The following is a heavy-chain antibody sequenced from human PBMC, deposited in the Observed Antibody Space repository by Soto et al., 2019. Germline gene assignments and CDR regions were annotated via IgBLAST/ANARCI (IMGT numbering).Heavy chain of an antibody. CDR2: ISSSSSYI. Sequence: XRVSCAASGFTFSSYSMNWVRQAPGKGLEWVSSISSSSSYIYYADSVKGRFTISRDNAKNSLYLQMNSMRAEDTAEYYCARHRAFAIWGXGTMVTVSS. V-gene: IGHV3-21*01. CDR1: GFTFSSYS. CDR3: ARHRAFAI. J-gene: IGHJ3*02.